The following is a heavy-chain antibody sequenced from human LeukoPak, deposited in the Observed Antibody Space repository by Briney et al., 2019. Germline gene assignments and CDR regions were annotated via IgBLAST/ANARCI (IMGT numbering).Heavy chain of an antibody. CDR1: GGSISSYY. Sequence: SETLSLTCTVSGGSISSYYWSWIRQPPGKGLEWLGYIYYSGSTNYNPSLKSRVTISVDTSKYQFSLKLSSVTAADTAVYYCARYYYGSGNNWFDPWGQGTLVTVSS. D-gene: IGHD3-10*01. CDR2: IYYSGST. CDR3: ARYYYGSGNNWFDP. J-gene: IGHJ5*02. V-gene: IGHV4-59*08.